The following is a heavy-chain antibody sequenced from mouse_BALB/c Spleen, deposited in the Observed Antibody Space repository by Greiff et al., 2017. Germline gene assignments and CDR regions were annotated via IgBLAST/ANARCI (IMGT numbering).Heavy chain of an antibody. V-gene: IGHV5-17*02. CDR2: ISSGSSTI. D-gene: IGHD1-1*01. CDR1: GFTFSSFG. Sequence: DVMLVESGGGLVQPGGSRKLSCAASGFTFSSFGMHWVRQAPEKGLEWVAYISSGSSTIYYADTVKGRFTISRDNPKNTLFLQMTSLRSEDTAMYYCARSGGSSAWFAYWGQGTLVTVAA. J-gene: IGHJ3*01. CDR3: ARSGGSSAWFAY.